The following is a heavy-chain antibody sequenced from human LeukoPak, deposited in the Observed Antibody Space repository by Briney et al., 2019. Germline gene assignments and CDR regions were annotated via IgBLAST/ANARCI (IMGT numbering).Heavy chain of an antibody. CDR3: ARGTAYYYDSSGYYYFDY. J-gene: IGHJ4*02. Sequence: ASVKVSCKASGGTFSSYAISWVRQAPGQGLEWMGGIIPIFGTANYAQKFQGRVTITTDESTSTAYMELSSLRSEDTAVYYCARGTAYYYDSSGYYYFDYWGQGTLVTVSS. D-gene: IGHD3-22*01. V-gene: IGHV1-69*05. CDR1: GGTFSSYA. CDR2: IIPIFGTA.